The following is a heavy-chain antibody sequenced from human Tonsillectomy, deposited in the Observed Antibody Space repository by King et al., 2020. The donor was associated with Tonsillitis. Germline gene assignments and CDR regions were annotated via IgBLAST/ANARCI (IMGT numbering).Heavy chain of an antibody. D-gene: IGHD3-22*01. Sequence: VQLVESGGGLVQPGGSLRLSCAASGFTFSSYAMSWVRQAPGKGLEWVSAISGSGVSTYYADAVKGRFTISSDNSKNTLYLEMNSLRAEDTAVYYCAKPRSPPNYYDSSGYYGRWGQGTLVTVSS. CDR1: GFTFSSYA. CDR2: ISGSGVST. CDR3: AKPRSPPNYYDSSGYYGR. J-gene: IGHJ4*02. V-gene: IGHV3-23*04.